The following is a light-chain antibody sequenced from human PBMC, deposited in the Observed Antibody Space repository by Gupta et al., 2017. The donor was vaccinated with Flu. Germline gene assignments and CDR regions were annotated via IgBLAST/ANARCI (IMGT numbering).Light chain of an antibody. CDR3: NSYTGSDNLV. Sequence: ALTQPPSASGSPGQSVTISFPGTSGDVGAYNYVSWYQPHPGNATKLIIYEVTKRPAGVPGRFSGSKSANTASLTISGLQAEEEADYYCNSYTGSDNLVFGGGTKLTVL. V-gene: IGLV2-8*01. J-gene: IGLJ3*02. CDR2: EVT. CDR1: SGDVGAYNY.